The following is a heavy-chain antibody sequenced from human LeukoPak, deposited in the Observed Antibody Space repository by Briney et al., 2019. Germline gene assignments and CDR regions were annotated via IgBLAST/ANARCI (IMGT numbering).Heavy chain of an antibody. CDR2: IHPRRGGT. CDR1: GYTFSGYY. J-gene: IGHJ4*02. D-gene: IGHD3-3*01. CDR3: ARDSIRFLDLPPSVY. Sequence: VASVKVSCTASGYTFSGYYMHWVRQAPGQGLEWMGWIHPRRGGTNYAQKFQGRVTMTTDTSTSTAYMELRSLRSDDTAVYYCARDSIRFLDLPPSVYWGQGTLVTVSS. V-gene: IGHV1-2*02.